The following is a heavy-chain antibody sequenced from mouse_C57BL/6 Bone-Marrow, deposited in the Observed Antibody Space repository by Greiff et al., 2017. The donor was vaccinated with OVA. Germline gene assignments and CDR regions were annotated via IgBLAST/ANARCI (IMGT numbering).Heavy chain of an antibody. CDR3: ARDFYLY. Sequence: EVKVVESGGGLVKPGGSLKLSCAASGFTFSSYAMSWVRQTPEKRLEWVATISDGGSYTYYPDNVKGRFTISRDNAKNNLYLQMSHLKSEDTAMYYCARDFYLYWGQGTSVTVSS. D-gene: IGHD5-5*01. CDR2: ISDGGSYT. V-gene: IGHV5-4*01. J-gene: IGHJ4*01. CDR1: GFTFSSYA.